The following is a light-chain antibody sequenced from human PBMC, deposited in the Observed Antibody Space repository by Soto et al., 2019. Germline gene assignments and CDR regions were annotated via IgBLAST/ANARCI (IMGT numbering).Light chain of an antibody. CDR2: SAS. CDR1: QSIVTY. CDR3: KQSYNISWT. J-gene: IGKJ1*01. Sequence: DIQMTQSPSSLSASVGDSVTITCRASQSIVTYLNWYQQKPGKVHDLLVYSASRLHSGVPSRFSGSGSGTDFGLTIRGLQPEDFATYYCKQSYNISWTFGQGTKVDIK. V-gene: IGKV1-39*01.